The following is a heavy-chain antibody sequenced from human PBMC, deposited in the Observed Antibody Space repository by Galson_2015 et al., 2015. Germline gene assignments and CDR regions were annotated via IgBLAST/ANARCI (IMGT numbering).Heavy chain of an antibody. CDR1: GFTFSSYW. V-gene: IGHV3-7*01. CDR3: ARVQVRGMARRGVDL. Sequence: SLRLSCAASGFTFSSYWMSWVRQAPGKGLEWAATIRRGGGDTYYADSVKGRFTISRDNSKNTLYLQMNSLRAEDTAVYYCARVQVRGMARRGVDLWGQGTLVTVSS. D-gene: IGHD5-24*01. J-gene: IGHJ2*01. CDR2: IRRGGGDT.